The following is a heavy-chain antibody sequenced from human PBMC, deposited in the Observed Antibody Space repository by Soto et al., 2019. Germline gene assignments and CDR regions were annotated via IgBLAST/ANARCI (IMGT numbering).Heavy chain of an antibody. V-gene: IGHV3-30-3*01. CDR3: ARDDRRYGMDV. J-gene: IGHJ6*02. CDR1: GFTFSSYA. CDR2: ISYDGSNK. D-gene: IGHD3-22*01. Sequence: GGSLRLSCAASGFTFSSYAMHWVRQAPGKGLEWVAVISYDGSNKYYADSVKGRFTISRDNSKNTLYLQMNSLSAEDTAVYYCARDDRRYGMDVWGQGTTVTVSS.